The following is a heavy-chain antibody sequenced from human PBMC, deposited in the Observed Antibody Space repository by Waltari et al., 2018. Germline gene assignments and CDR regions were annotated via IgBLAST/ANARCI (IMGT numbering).Heavy chain of an antibody. CDR2: ISGSGGTS. CDR3: AKDRGSGRIYFDS. Sequence: VQLLASGGDLIQPGGSLRLSCAASGFPFSHFAMTWVRQAPGKRLEWVSSISGSGGTSYYTDSVTGRFTISRDNSENTLYLHMNSLRAEDSAIYYCAKDRGSGRIYFDSWGRGTLVAVSS. V-gene: IGHV3-23*01. D-gene: IGHD3-10*01. J-gene: IGHJ4*02. CDR1: GFPFSHFA.